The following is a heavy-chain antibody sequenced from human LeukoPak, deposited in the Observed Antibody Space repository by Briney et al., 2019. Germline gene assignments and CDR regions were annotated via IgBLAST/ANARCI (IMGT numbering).Heavy chain of an antibody. CDR3: ARGALGPGSWFDP. J-gene: IGHJ5*02. V-gene: IGHV4-38-2*02. CDR1: GYSISSGYY. Sequence: SETLSLTCTVSGYSISSGYYWGWIRQPPGKGLEWIGSIYHSGSTYYNPSLKSRVTISVDTSKNQFSLKLSSVTAADTAVYYCARGALGPGSWFDPWGQGTLVTVSS. CDR2: IYHSGST.